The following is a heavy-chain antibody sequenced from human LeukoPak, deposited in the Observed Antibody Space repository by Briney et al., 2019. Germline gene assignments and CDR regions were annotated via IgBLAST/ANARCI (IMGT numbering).Heavy chain of an antibody. D-gene: IGHD3-22*01. V-gene: IGHV4-31*03. J-gene: IGHJ4*02. CDR2: IYYSGST. CDR1: GGSISSGGYY. CDR3: ARGHYDSSGYWWPG. Sequence: SQTLSLTCTVSGGSISSGGYYWSWIRQHPGKGLEWIGYIYYSGSTYYNPSLKSRVTISVDTSKNQFSLKLSSVTAADTAVYYCARGHYDSSGYWWPGWGQGTLVTVSS.